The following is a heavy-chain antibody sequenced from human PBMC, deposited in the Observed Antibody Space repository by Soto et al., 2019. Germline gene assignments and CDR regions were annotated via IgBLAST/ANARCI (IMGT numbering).Heavy chain of an antibody. CDR3: ARGQMWAHFDY. V-gene: IGHV3-53*01. D-gene: IGHD1-26*01. CDR2: IYSGGST. CDR1: GFTVSSNY. J-gene: IGHJ4*02. Sequence: GGSLRLSCAASGFTVSSNYMSWVRQAPGKGLEWVSVIYSGGSTYYADSVKGRFTISRHNSKSTLYLQMGSLRAEDLAVYYCARGQMWAHFDYWGQGTQVTVSS.